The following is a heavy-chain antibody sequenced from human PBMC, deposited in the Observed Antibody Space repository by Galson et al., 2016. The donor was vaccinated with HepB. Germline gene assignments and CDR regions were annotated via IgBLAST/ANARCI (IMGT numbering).Heavy chain of an antibody. CDR1: GFNFYGYW. CDR2: IREDGREI. J-gene: IGHJ6*02. V-gene: IGHV3-7*03. D-gene: IGHD3-16*01. Sequence: SLRLSCAAAGFNFYGYWMSWVRQAPGRGLEWVANIREDGREIYYREAVKGRFTISRDNAKSSLTLQMNILTAEDTAVYYCARGIMAAHWGMDVWGQGTTVIVSS. CDR3: ARGIMAAHWGMDV.